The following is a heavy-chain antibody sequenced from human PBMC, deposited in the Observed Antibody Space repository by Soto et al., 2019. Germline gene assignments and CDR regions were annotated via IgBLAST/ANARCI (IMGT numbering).Heavy chain of an antibody. CDR3: ARDQEMATIDWRMRRNYYYYGMDV. D-gene: IGHD5-12*01. CDR2: IWYDGSNK. V-gene: IGHV3-33*01. CDR1: GFTFSSYG. J-gene: IGHJ6*02. Sequence: GGSLRLSCAASGFTFSSYGMHWVRQAPGKGLEWVAVIWYDGSNKYYADSVKGRFTISRDNSKNTLYLQMNSLRAEDTAVYYCARDQEMATIDWRMRRNYYYYGMDVWGQGTTVTVSS.